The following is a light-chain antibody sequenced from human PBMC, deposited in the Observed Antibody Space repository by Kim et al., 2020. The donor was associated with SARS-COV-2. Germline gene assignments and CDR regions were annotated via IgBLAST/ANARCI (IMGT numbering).Light chain of an antibody. V-gene: IGLV3-19*01. CDR2: GKN. CDR1: SLRSYY. Sequence: SSELTQDPAVSVALGQTVRITCQGDSLRSYYASWYQQKPGPAPVLVIYGKNNRPSGIPDRFSGSSSGNTASLTITGAQAEDEADYYCNSRDSSGNHLVFG. J-gene: IGLJ2*01. CDR3: NSRDSSGNHLV.